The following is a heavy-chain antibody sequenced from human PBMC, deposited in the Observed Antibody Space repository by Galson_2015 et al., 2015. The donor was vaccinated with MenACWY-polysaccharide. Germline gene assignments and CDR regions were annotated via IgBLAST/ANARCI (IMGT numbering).Heavy chain of an antibody. D-gene: IGHD3-10*01. J-gene: IGHJ5*02. CDR1: GFTFSSYA. Sequence: LRLSCAASGFTFSSYAMSWVRQAPGKGLEWVSAISGSGGSTYYADSVKGRFTISRDNSKNTLYLQMNSLRAEDTAVYYCAKEGGGSGSPIGVDWFDPWGQGTLVTVSS. V-gene: IGHV3-23*01. CDR3: AKEGGGSGSPIGVDWFDP. CDR2: ISGSGGST.